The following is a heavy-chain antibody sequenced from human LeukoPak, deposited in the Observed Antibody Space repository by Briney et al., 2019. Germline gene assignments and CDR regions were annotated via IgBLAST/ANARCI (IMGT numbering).Heavy chain of an antibody. V-gene: IGHV4-34*01. CDR3: ARGSLAAAGNDFDY. CDR1: GGSFSGYY. CDR2: INHSGST. J-gene: IGHJ4*02. Sequence: PSETLSLTCAVYGGSFSGYYWSWIRQPPGKGLEWIGEINHSGSTNYNPFLKSRVTISVDTSKNQFSLKLSSVTAADTAVYYCARGSLAAAGNDFDYWGQGTLVTVSS. D-gene: IGHD6-13*01.